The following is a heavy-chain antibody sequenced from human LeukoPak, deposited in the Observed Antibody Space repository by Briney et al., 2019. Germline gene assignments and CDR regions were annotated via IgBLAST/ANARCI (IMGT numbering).Heavy chain of an antibody. CDR1: GYTLTELS. CDR2: FDPEDGET. Sequence: ASVKVSCKVSGYTLTELSMHWVRQAPGKGLEWMGGFDPEDGETIYAQKFQGRVTMTEDTSTDTAYMELSSLRSEDTAVYYCARGLGGLIRPGNVDYYHMDVWGKGTTVIVSS. V-gene: IGHV1-24*01. J-gene: IGHJ6*03. D-gene: IGHD3-16*01. CDR3: ARGLGGLIRPGNVDYYHMDV.